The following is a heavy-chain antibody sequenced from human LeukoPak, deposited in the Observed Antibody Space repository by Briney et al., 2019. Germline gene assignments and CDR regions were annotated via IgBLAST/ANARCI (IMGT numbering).Heavy chain of an antibody. Sequence: GGSLRLSCAASGFTFTNYWMSWVRQAPGKGLELVANIKQDRSEKYYVDSVKGRFTISRDNAKNSLYLQTNSLRAEDTAVYYCATEGKMVRGVYTDYWGQGTLVTVSS. CDR1: GFTFTNYW. CDR2: IKQDRSEK. D-gene: IGHD3-10*01. V-gene: IGHV3-7*01. J-gene: IGHJ4*02. CDR3: ATEGKMVRGVYTDY.